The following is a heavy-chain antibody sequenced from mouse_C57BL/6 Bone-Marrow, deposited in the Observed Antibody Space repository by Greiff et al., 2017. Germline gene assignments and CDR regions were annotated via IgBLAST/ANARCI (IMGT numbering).Heavy chain of an antibody. J-gene: IGHJ2*01. CDR2: IYPGNSDT. CDR1: GYTFTSYW. Sequence: EVQLQQSGTVLARPGASVKMSCKTSGYTFTSYWMHWVKQRPGQGLEWIGAIYPGNSDTSYNQKFKGKAKLTAVTSASTAYMELSSLTNEDSAVYYCTSYGNYPDYWGQGTTLTVSS. D-gene: IGHD2-1*01. CDR3: TSYGNYPDY. V-gene: IGHV1-5*01.